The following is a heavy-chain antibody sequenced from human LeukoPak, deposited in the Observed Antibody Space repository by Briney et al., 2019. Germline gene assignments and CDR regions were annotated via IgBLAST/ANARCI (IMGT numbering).Heavy chain of an antibody. CDR1: GFTFSGSA. CDR2: IRSKANNYTT. V-gene: IGHV3-73*01. CDR3: VIRLPHTTGYWFDD. D-gene: IGHD3-9*01. J-gene: IGHJ4*02. Sequence: GGSLRLSCAASGFTFSGSAIHWVCHTSGKGLEWVGRIRSKANNYTTLYAASMKGRFTISRDDSRNTAYLQVNSLKTEDTAVYYCVIRLPHTTGYWFDDWGQGTLVTVSS.